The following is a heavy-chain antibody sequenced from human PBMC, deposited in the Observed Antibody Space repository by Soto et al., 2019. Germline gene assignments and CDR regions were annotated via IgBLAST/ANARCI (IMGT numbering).Heavy chain of an antibody. CDR2: INPSSGRT. D-gene: IGHD2-15*01. V-gene: IGHV1-46*01. CDR1: GYTFTSYS. CDR3: ARDHNFGFILYAMDV. Sequence: QVQLVQSGAEVKKPGASVRVFCKASGYTFTSYSMHWVRQAPGQGLEWMGIINPSSGRTSYAQNFQGRVTMTSDTSTSIGYMEMSSLKSEDTAVYYCARDHNFGFILYAMDVWGQGTTVTVSS. J-gene: IGHJ6*02.